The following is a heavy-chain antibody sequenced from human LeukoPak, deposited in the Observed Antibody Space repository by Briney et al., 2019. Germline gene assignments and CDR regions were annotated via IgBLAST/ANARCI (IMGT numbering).Heavy chain of an antibody. D-gene: IGHD3-10*01. CDR3: AKDRGYGSGSYGYMDV. Sequence: PGGSLRLSCVASGFTFRSNGMTWIRQVPGKGLQWVSAILGSGGATYYADSVKGRFTISRDNSKNTLYLQMNSLRAEDTAVYYCAKDRGYGSGSYGYMDVWGKGTTVTISS. V-gene: IGHV3-23*01. J-gene: IGHJ6*03. CDR2: ILGSGGAT. CDR1: GFTFRSNG.